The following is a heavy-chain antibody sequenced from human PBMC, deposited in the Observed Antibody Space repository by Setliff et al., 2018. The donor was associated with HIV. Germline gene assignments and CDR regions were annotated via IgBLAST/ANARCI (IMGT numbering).Heavy chain of an antibody. J-gene: IGHJ3*01. V-gene: IGHV3-48*03. CDR3: ARDIPPEYPGFDL. Sequence: GGSLRLSCAASGFTFSSYEMNWVRQAPGKGLEWVSSISSSGRTIKYADSVKGRFTISRDNAKSSLYLQMNSLRVEDTAVYYCARDIPPEYPGFDLWGQGTVVTVSS. D-gene: IGHD6-6*01. CDR2: ISSSGRTI. CDR1: GFTFSSYE.